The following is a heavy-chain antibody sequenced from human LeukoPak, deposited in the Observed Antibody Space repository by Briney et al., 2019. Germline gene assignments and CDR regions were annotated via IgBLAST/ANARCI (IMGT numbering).Heavy chain of an antibody. Sequence: SVKVSCKASGGTFSSYAISWVRQAPGQGLEWMGGIIPIFGTANYAQKFQGRVTITTDESTSTAYMQLSTVRSEDTTVYYCARVGSSSSGYYYYMDLWGKGTTVTVSS. CDR3: ARVGSSSSGYYYYMDL. CDR1: GGTFSSYA. V-gene: IGHV1-69*05. J-gene: IGHJ6*03. CDR2: IIPIFGTA. D-gene: IGHD6-6*01.